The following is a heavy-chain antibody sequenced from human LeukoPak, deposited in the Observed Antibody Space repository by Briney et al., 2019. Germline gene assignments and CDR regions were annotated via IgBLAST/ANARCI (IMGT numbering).Heavy chain of an antibody. CDR3: ARAGWAVAPRGFDY. D-gene: IGHD6-19*01. J-gene: IGHJ4*02. CDR1: GGSIRIYY. Sequence: PSETLSLTCTVPGGSIRIYYWSWIRQPPGKGLEWGGYIYYSGSTNYNPSLKSRVTISVDTSKNQFSLKLSSVTAADTAVYYCARAGWAVAPRGFDYWGQGTLVTVSS. CDR2: IYYSGST. V-gene: IGHV4-59*01.